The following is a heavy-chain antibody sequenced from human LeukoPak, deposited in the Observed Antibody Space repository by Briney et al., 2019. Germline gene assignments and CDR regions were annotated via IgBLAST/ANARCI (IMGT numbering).Heavy chain of an antibody. D-gene: IGHD3-10*01. V-gene: IGHV4-4*07. J-gene: IGHJ6*04. CDR2: IYTSGST. CDR1: GGSISSYY. CDR3: ATDHGSGLMDV. Sequence: PSETLSLTCTVSGGSISSYYWSWIRQPAGKGLEWIGRIYTSGSTNYNSSLKSRVTISVDKSKNQFSLTLSSVTAADTALYYCATDHGSGLMDVWGKGTTVTVSS.